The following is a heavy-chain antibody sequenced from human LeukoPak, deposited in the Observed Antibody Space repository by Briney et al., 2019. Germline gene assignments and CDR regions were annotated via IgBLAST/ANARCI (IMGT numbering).Heavy chain of an antibody. J-gene: IGHJ4*02. CDR2: ISSSSSYI. D-gene: IGHD2-8*01. V-gene: IGHV3-21*01. CDR1: GFTFDDYT. Sequence: GGSLRLSCAASGFTFDDYTMHWVRQAPGKGREWVSSISSSSSYIYYAYSVKRRFTISRDNAKNTRYLQINSLRAQDTAVYYCASDGILYGKLQRTFDYWGQGTLVTVSS. CDR3: ASDGILYGKLQRTFDY.